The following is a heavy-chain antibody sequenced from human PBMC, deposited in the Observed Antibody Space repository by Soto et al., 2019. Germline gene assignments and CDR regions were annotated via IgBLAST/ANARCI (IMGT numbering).Heavy chain of an antibody. CDR1: GYTFTSYD. J-gene: IGHJ3*02. CDR3: VMRNNAVFTFDI. V-gene: IGHV1-8*01. Sequence: QVQLAQSGAEVKKPGASVKVSCKASGYTFTSYDIYWVRQATGQGLESMGWMRPNSGDTGYAQEFQGRVTMTRDTSISTAYMELSSLRFDDTAVYFCVMRNNAVFTFDIWGQGTMVTVSS. CDR2: MRPNSGDT. D-gene: IGHD1-1*01.